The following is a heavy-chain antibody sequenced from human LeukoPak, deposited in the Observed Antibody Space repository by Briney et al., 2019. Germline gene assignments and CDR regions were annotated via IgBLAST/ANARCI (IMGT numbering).Heavy chain of an antibody. J-gene: IGHJ4*02. D-gene: IGHD6-19*01. Sequence: GESLKISCKGSGYSFTSYRISWVRQMPGKGREWLGRIDPSDSYTNYSPSFQGHVTISADKSISTAYLQWSSLKASDTAMYYCARHGSLNGYSGWYIYWGQGTLVTVSS. CDR1: GYSFTSYR. V-gene: IGHV5-10-1*01. CDR2: IDPSDSYT. CDR3: ARHGSLNGYSGWYIY.